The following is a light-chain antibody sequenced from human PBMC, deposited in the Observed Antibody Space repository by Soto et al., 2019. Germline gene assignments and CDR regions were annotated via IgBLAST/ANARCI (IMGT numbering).Light chain of an antibody. CDR2: AAS. J-gene: IGKJ4*01. V-gene: IGKV1-39*01. CDR3: QQIYSAPLT. CDR1: QSITTY. Sequence: DIPMTQSPSSLSASVGDRVTITCRASQSITTYLNWYRQKPGKAPKLLIYAASSLQRGVPSRFSGSGSETEFTLSISSLQPEDFATYFCQQIYSAPLTFGGGTKVEIK.